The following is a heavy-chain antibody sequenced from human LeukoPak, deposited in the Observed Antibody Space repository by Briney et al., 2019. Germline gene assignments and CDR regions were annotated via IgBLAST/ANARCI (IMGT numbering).Heavy chain of an antibody. CDR3: ARDLYYYDSSGSYFDY. D-gene: IGHD3-22*01. Sequence: GGSLRLSCAASGFTFDDYGMSWVRQAPGKGLEWVSGINWNGGSTGYADSVKGRFTISRDNAKNSLYLQMNNLRAEDTALYYCARDLYYYDSSGSYFDYWGQGTLVTVSS. V-gene: IGHV3-20*04. CDR2: INWNGGST. CDR1: GFTFDDYG. J-gene: IGHJ4*02.